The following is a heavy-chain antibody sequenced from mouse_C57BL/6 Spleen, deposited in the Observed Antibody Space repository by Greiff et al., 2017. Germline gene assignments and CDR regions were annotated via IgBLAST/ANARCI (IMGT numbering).Heavy chain of an antibody. CDR2: IDPSVSYP. CDR1: GYTFPSYW. J-gene: IGHJ3*01. Sequence: QLQLKQPGAELVGPGPSVKLSCKASGYTFPSYWWHWVKQRPGQGLEWIGVIDPSVSYPNSNQKFKGKDTLTVATSSSKAYMRLSSLPSEDSAVYYCARGDAYWGQGTLVTVSA. CDR3: ARGDAY. V-gene: IGHV1-59*01.